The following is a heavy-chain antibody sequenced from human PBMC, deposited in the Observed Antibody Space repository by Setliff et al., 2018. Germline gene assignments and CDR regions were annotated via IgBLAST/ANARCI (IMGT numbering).Heavy chain of an antibody. J-gene: IGHJ3*02. Sequence: SGPTLVNPTETLTLTCTFSGFSLTTSGVGVGWIRQPPGKGLEWIGYIYYSGSTNYNPSLKSRVTMSVDTSKNQFSLKLSSVTAADTAVYYCARKGISALSGAFDMWGQGTMVTVSS. V-gene: IGHV4-61*05. D-gene: IGHD1-26*01. CDR2: IYYSGST. CDR3: ARKGISALSGAFDM. CDR1: GFSLTTSGVG.